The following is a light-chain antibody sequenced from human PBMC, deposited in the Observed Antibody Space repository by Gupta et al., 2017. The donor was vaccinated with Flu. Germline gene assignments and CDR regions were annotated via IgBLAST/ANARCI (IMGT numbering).Light chain of an antibody. V-gene: IGKV4-1*01. CDR3: QQYNNTPLT. CDR2: WAS. J-gene: IGKJ4*01. CDR1: QSVLYSSDNKNY. Sequence: DIVMTQSTHSLAESLGERATINCKSSQSVLYSSDNKNYLAWYQQKPGQPPNLLNYWASARESGVPDLCSGSWSATDFTLTISSLQAEDVAVYFCQQYNNTPLTFGGGTKVEIK.